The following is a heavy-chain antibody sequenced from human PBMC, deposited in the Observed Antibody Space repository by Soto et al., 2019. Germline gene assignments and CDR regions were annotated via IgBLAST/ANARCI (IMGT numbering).Heavy chain of an antibody. D-gene: IGHD3-3*01. CDR3: ARGGTGDFWSGSDQQIYLDAFDI. J-gene: IGHJ3*02. CDR1: GYTFTGYY. CDR2: INPNSGGT. Sequence: ASVKVSCKASGYTFTGYYMHWVRQAPGQGLEWMGWINPNSGGTNYAQKFQGWVTMTRDTSISTAYMELSRLRSDDTAVYYCARGGTGDFWSGSDQQIYLDAFDIWGQGTMVTVSS. V-gene: IGHV1-2*04.